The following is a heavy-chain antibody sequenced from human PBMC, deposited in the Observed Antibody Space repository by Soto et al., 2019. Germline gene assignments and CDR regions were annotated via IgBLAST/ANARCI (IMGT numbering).Heavy chain of an antibody. CDR1: GFSFSDYD. V-gene: IGHV3-30*18. Sequence: VQLVESGGGVVQPGRSLRLDCAASGFSFSDYDMHCVRQAPGQGLEWVAVVSHDGRKTHYEDSVQGRFTISRDSSKNKVSLEMTSLRAEDTAVYYCAKGGRQWLVTSDFNYWGQGALVTVSS. J-gene: IGHJ4*02. CDR3: AKGGRQWLVTSDFNY. CDR2: VSHDGRKT. D-gene: IGHD6-19*01.